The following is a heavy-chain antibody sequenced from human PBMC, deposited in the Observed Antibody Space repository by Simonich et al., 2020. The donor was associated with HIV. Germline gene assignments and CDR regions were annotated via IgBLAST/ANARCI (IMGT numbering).Heavy chain of an antibody. Sequence: EVQLVESGGGLVKPGGSLRLSCAASGFTFSSYSMNWVRQSPGKGLEWVSSISSSRSYIYYADSVKGSFTISRDNAKNSLYLQMNSLRAEDTAVYYCARDGRKGSSTSCSDYWGQGTLVTVSS. J-gene: IGHJ4*02. D-gene: IGHD2-2*01. CDR2: ISSSRSYI. V-gene: IGHV3-21*01. CDR1: GFTFSSYS. CDR3: ARDGRKGSSTSCSDY.